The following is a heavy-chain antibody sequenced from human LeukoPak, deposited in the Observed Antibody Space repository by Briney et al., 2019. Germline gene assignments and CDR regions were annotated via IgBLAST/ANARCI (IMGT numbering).Heavy chain of an antibody. D-gene: IGHD1-26*01. CDR3: ARDLSGSYYSGNDY. CDR1: GYTFTSYG. V-gene: IGHV1-18*01. CDR2: ISAYNGNT. Sequence: ASVKVSCKASGYTFTSYGISWVRQAPGQGLEWMGWISAYNGNTSYAQKLQGRVTMTTDTSTSTAYMELRSLRSDDTAVYYCARDLSGSYYSGNDYWGQGTLVTVSS. J-gene: IGHJ4*02.